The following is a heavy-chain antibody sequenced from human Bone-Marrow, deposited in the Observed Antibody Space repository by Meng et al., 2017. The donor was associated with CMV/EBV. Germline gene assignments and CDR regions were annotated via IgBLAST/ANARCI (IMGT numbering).Heavy chain of an antibody. CDR1: GYTFTGYY. J-gene: IGHJ4*02. Sequence: ASVKVSCKASGYTFTGYYMHWVRQAPGQGLEWMGWINPNSGGTNYAQKFQGRVTMTRDTSISTAYMELSRLRSDDTAVYYCARDLSFIRYSAQYYFDYCGQGTLVTVSS. CDR2: INPNSGGT. CDR3: ARDLSFIRYSAQYYFDY. V-gene: IGHV1-2*02. D-gene: IGHD1-14*01.